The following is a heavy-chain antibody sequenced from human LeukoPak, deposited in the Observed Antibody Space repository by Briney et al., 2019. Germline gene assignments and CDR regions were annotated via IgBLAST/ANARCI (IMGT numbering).Heavy chain of an antibody. Sequence: PGGSLRLSCAASGFTFSSYWMHWVRQAPGKGLVWVSRINSDGSSTSYADSVKGRFTISRDNAKNTLYLQMNSLRAEDTAVCDCARQAFNDYGDYGAFDIWGQGTMVTVSS. D-gene: IGHD4-17*01. CDR1: GFTFSSYW. CDR3: ARQAFNDYGDYGAFDI. CDR2: INSDGSST. J-gene: IGHJ3*02. V-gene: IGHV3-74*01.